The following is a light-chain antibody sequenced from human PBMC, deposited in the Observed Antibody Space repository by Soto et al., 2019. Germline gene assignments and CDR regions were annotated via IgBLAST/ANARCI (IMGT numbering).Light chain of an antibody. CDR1: QSLLHSNGYNY. V-gene: IGKV2-28*01. J-gene: IGKJ1*01. CDR2: LGS. Sequence: DIVMTQSPLSLPVTPAEPASISCRSSQSLLHSNGYNYLDWYLQKPGQSPQLLIYLGSNRASGVPDRFSCSGSGTDFTLKISRVEAGDVGVYYCMQDLQTPWTFGQGTKVEIK. CDR3: MQDLQTPWT.